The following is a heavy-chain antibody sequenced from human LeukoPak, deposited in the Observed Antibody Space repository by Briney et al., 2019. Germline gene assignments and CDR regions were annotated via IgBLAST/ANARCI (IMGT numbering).Heavy chain of an antibody. D-gene: IGHD5-24*01. V-gene: IGHV3-30*14. CDR1: GFTFSSYA. CDR2: ISYDGSNK. Sequence: GRSLRLSCAASGFTFSSYAMHWVRQAPGKGLEWVAVISYDGSNKYYADSVKGRFTISRDNSKNTLYLQMNSLRAEDTAVYYCARGRWLQLAYWGQGTLVTVSS. J-gene: IGHJ4*02. CDR3: ARGRWLQLAY.